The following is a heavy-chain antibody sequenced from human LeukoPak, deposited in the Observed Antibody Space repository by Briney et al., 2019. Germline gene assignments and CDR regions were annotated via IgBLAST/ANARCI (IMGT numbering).Heavy chain of an antibody. D-gene: IGHD3-9*01. CDR1: GGSISSSSYY. CDR2: IYYSGST. CDR3: ARQYQLRYFDWLLYWYFDL. V-gene: IGHV4-39*01. Sequence: PSETLSLTCTASGGSISSSSYYWGWIRQPPGKGLEWIGSIYYSGSTYYNPSLKSRVTISVDTSKNQFSLKLSSVTAADTAVYYCARQYQLRYFDWLLYWYFDLWGRGTLVTVSS. J-gene: IGHJ2*01.